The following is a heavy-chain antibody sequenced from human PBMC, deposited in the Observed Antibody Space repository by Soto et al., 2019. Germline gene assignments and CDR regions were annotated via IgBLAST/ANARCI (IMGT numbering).Heavy chain of an antibody. J-gene: IGHJ6*02. CDR3: ARDTIDSYRGYYGMDV. D-gene: IGHD1-26*01. V-gene: IGHV3-7*05. CDR2: IKQDGSEK. Sequence: PGGSLRLACAASGFTFSSYWMSWVRQAPGKGLEWVANIKQDGSEKYYVDSVKGRFTISRDNAKNSLYLQMNSLRAEDTAVYYCARDTIDSYRGYYGMDVWGQGTTVTVSS. CDR1: GFTFSSYW.